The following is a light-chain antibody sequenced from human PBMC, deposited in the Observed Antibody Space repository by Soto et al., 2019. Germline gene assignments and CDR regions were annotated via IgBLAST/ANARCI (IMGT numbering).Light chain of an antibody. Sequence: QSALTQPRSVSGSPGQSVTISCTGTSSDVGNYNYVSWYQQHPGKAPKLMIYDVNKRPSGVPDRFSGSKSGNTASLTISGLQAEDEADYYCCSYAGRYTFVFGTGTKLTGL. CDR3: CSYAGRYTFV. V-gene: IGLV2-11*01. CDR2: DVN. J-gene: IGLJ1*01. CDR1: SSDVGNYNY.